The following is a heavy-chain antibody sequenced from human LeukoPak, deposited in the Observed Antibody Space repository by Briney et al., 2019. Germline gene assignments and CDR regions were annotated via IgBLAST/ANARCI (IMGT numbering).Heavy chain of an antibody. CDR3: ARHGAVGDLYYYYYYMDV. CDR2: ISTSGDT. J-gene: IGHJ6*03. CDR1: GGSISSYY. Sequence: SETLSLTCTVSGGSISSYYWSWIRQPAGKGLEWIGRISTSGDTYYNPSLKSQVTISVDTSKNQFSLKLSSVTAADTAVYYCARHGAVGDLYYYYYYMDVWGKGTTVTISS. V-gene: IGHV4-4*07. D-gene: IGHD3-16*01.